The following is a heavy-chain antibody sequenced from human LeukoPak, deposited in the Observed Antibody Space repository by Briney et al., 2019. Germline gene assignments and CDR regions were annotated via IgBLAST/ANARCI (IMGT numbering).Heavy chain of an antibody. Sequence: PGGSLRLSCAASGFTFNTYAMNWVRQAPGKGLEWVSTISGSSENTHYAGSVKGRFTISRDNSKNTLYLQMNSLRAEDTALYYCATQWELHPAFWGQGTLVTVSS. J-gene: IGHJ4*02. CDR1: GFTFNTYA. CDR2: ISGSSENT. CDR3: ATQWELHPAF. D-gene: IGHD1-26*01. V-gene: IGHV3-23*01.